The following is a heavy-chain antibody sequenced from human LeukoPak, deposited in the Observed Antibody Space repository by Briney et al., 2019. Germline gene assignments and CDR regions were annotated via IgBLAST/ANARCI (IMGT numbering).Heavy chain of an antibody. J-gene: IGHJ4*02. CDR2: ISYDGSNK. V-gene: IGHV3-30*18. Sequence: GGSLRLSCAASGFTFSSYGMHWVRQAPGKGLEWVAVISYDGSNKYYADSVKGRFTISRDNSKNTLYLQMNSLRAEDTAVYYCAKVGGFKLGRFDYWGQGTLVTVSS. CDR1: GFTFSSYG. CDR3: AKVGGFKLGRFDY. D-gene: IGHD3-16*01.